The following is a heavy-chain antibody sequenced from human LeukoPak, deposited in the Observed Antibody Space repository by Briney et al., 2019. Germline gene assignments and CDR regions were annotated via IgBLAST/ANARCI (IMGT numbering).Heavy chain of an antibody. CDR2: VYFGGSA. V-gene: IGHV4-59*08. Sequence: SEPLSLTCNVSGDSISTYYWSWIRQPPGKGLEWIGYVYFGGSANYNSSLKSRVTISVDTSKNQFSLKPTSVTAADTAVYYCARHFRSGGTQYGSSWTFDYWGQGTLVTVSS. CDR3: ARHFRSGGTQYGSSWTFDY. CDR1: GDSISTYY. D-gene: IGHD6-13*01. J-gene: IGHJ4*02.